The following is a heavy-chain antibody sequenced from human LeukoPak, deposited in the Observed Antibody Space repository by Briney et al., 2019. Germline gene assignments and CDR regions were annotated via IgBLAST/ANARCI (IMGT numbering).Heavy chain of an antibody. CDR3: AKERSGYIPFDY. Sequence: PGGSLRLSCAASGFAFSNFAMSWVRQTPGKGLEWVSEISGSGGTTHYADSVKGRFTISRDNSKNTLDLQMDSLRAEDTAVYYCAKERSGYIPFDYWGQGILVTVSS. CDR2: ISGSGGTT. D-gene: IGHD5-18*01. CDR1: GFAFSNFA. J-gene: IGHJ4*02. V-gene: IGHV3-23*01.